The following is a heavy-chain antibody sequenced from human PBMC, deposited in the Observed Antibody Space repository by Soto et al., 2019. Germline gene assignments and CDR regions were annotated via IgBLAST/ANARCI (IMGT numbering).Heavy chain of an antibody. J-gene: IGHJ5*02. CDR2: ISAYNGKT. CDR1: GYTFTSYG. Sequence: QVQLVQSAAEVKKPGASVKVSCKASGYTFTSYGISWVRQAPGQGLECMGWISAYNGKTNYAQKLQGRVTMTTDTPTSTAYMELRSLRSDDMAVYYCARLLGAPNWFDPWGQGTLVTVSS. V-gene: IGHV1-18*03. D-gene: IGHD3-10*01. CDR3: ARLLGAPNWFDP.